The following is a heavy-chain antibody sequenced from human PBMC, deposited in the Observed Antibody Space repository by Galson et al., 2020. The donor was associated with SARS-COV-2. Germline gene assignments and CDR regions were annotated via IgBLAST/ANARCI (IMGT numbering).Heavy chain of an antibody. D-gene: IGHD3-3*01. V-gene: IGHV3-21*01. CDR2: ISSGSSYI. CDR1: GFTFSSYS. J-gene: IGHJ6*02. Sequence: GGSLRLSCAASGFTFSSYSINWARQAPGKGLDWVSFISSGSSYIYYADPVKGRFTISRDNAKNSLDLQMNSLRAEDTALYYCARLSNFDFWTERDFNYGLDVWGQGTTVTVSS. CDR3: ARLSNFDFWTERDFNYGLDV.